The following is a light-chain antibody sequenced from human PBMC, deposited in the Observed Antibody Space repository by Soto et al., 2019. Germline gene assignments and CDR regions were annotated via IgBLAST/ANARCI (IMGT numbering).Light chain of an antibody. Sequence: QSVLTQPASVSGSPGQSITLSCTGASSDVGAYNYVSWYQQHPGKPHKLMIYDVTNRPSGVPNRFSGSKSGNTASLTISGLQAEDEADYYCLSYTTSSTLVFGTGTKVTVL. CDR2: DVT. V-gene: IGLV2-14*03. J-gene: IGLJ1*01. CDR3: LSYTTSSTLV. CDR1: SSDVGAYNY.